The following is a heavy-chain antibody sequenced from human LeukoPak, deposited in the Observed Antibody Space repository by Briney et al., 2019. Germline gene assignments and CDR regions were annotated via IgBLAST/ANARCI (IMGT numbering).Heavy chain of an antibody. V-gene: IGHV3-53*01. CDR1: GFSVSDNY. CDR3: ARGATGVGVVNQFDY. CDR2: IYSGGSI. Sequence: GGSLRLSCAVSGFSVSDNYMIWVRQPPGKGLEWLSVIYSGGSINYADSVDGRFTISRDDAKNTLHLQMNSLRGDDTAVYYCARGATGVGVVNQFDYWGQGTQVIVSS. J-gene: IGHJ4*02. D-gene: IGHD3-3*01.